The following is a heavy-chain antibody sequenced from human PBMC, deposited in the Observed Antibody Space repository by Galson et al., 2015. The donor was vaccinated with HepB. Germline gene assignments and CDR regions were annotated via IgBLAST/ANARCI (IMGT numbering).Heavy chain of an antibody. V-gene: IGHV4-4*02. CDR1: GLSISNNNW. Sequence: SETLSLTCSVSGLSISNNNWWSWVRQSPGKGLEWIGEIYYSGSINYNPSLRSRVTMSVDKAKNQFSLELTSVTAADTAVYYCTKNGAWALAYWGQGTLVTASS. J-gene: IGHJ4*02. CDR2: IYYSGSI. CDR3: TKNGAWALAY. D-gene: IGHD1-26*01.